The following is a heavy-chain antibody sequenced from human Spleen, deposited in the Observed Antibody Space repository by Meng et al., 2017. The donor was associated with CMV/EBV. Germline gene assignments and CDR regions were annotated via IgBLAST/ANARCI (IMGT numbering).Heavy chain of an antibody. J-gene: IGHJ5*02. CDR2: ITWNGGST. CDR1: FNDFT. D-gene: IGHD2-2*01. CDR3: AKGGYCSSASCQGDWFDP. Sequence: FNDFTMPWVRQAPGKGLEWISLITWNGGSTYYADSVEGRFTISRDNSKNSLNLQMNSLRTADTALYYCAKGGYCSSASCQGDWFDPWGQGTLVTVSS. V-gene: IGHV3-43*01.